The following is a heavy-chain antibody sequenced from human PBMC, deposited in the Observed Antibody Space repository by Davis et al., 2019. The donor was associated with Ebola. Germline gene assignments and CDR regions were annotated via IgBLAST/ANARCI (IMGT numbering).Heavy chain of an antibody. CDR1: GDSISSSY. V-gene: IGHV4-4*07. D-gene: IGHD1-26*01. CDR2: VSPSGST. Sequence: PGGSLRLSCTVSGDSISSSYWSWIRQPAGKGLEWIGRVSPSGSTTYNPSLKSRVTLSVDTSKNQFSLKLSSVTAADTAVYYCARRVEMTIGGSYNWFDPWGQGTLATVSS. CDR3: ARRVEMTIGGSYNWFDP. J-gene: IGHJ5*02.